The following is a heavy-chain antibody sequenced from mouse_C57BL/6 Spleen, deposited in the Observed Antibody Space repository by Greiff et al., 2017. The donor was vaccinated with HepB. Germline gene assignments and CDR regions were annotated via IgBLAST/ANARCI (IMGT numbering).Heavy chain of an antibody. CDR3: ARWHYYGLHYYAMDY. CDR2: IYPGSGST. D-gene: IGHD1-1*01. CDR1: GYTFTSYW. Sequence: QVQLQQPGAELVKPGASVKMSCKASGYTFTSYWITWVKQRPGQGLEWIGDIYPGSGSTNYNEKFKSKATLTVDTSSSTAYMQLSSLTSEDSAVYYWARWHYYGLHYYAMDYWGQGTSVTVSS. V-gene: IGHV1-55*01. J-gene: IGHJ4*01.